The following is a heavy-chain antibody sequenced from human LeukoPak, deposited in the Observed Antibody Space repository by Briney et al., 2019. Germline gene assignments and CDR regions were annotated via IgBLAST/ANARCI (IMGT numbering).Heavy chain of an antibody. Sequence: PGGSLRLSCVASGFTFSSYAMSWVRQAPGKGLEWVANIKLDGSEKNYVDSVKGRFTISRDNTKNSLYLQMNSLRAEDTAVFYCARDQYDTWSRRGNFDSWGQGTLVIVSS. CDR3: ARDQYDTWSRRGNFDS. CDR2: IKLDGSEK. V-gene: IGHV3-7*03. J-gene: IGHJ4*02. CDR1: GFTFSSYA. D-gene: IGHD3/OR15-3a*01.